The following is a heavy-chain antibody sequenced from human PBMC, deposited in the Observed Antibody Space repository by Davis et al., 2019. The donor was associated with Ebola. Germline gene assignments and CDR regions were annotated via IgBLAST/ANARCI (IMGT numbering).Heavy chain of an antibody. Sequence: GESLKISCAASGFTFSSYSMNWVRQAPGKGLEWVSYMSSSGSTIYYADSVKGRFTISRDNSKNTLYLQMNSLRAEDTAVYYCARGYYYGMDVWGQGTTVTVSS. J-gene: IGHJ6*02. CDR1: GFTFSSYS. CDR2: MSSSGSTI. CDR3: ARGYYYGMDV. V-gene: IGHV3-48*01.